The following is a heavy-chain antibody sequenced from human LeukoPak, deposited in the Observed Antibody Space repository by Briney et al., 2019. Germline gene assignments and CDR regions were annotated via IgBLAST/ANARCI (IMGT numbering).Heavy chain of an antibody. CDR1: GSTLSGFS. CDR3: VTDLLAGGLKTFDP. V-gene: IGHV1-24*01. J-gene: IGHJ5*02. Sequence: ASVNVSCKVTGSTLSGFSMHWVRQSPGKGREGMGGFDPAVGETVYAQKFQGRVTITEETSTETAYMELSKLRYRGTAVYFFVTDLLAGGLKTFDPWGQGTLVTDSS. CDR2: FDPAVGET.